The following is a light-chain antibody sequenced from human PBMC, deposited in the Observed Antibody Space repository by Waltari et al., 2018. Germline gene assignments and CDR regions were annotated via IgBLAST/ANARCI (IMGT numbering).Light chain of an antibody. CDR1: RSNIGNNY. J-gene: IGLJ7*01. CDR3: GTWDSSLSGAV. V-gene: IGLV1-51*02. Sequence: QSVLTQLPSVSAAPGQRVTISCSGGRSNIGNNYVSWYRQFPGTAPKLLIYEDTERPSGIAGRFSGSKSGTSATLDITGLQAGDEADYYCGTWDSSLSGAVFGGGTHLTVL. CDR2: EDT.